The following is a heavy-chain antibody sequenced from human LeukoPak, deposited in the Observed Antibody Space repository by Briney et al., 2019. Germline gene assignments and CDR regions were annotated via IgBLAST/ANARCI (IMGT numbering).Heavy chain of an antibody. CDR2: ISSTGFIM. Sequence: GGSLRLSRAASGFTFSDYYMSWIRQAPGKGLEWVSYISSTGFIMYYADSVKGRFTISRDNSKNTLYLQMNSLRAEDTAVYYCAREVGASAFDIWGQGTMVTVSS. CDR3: AREVGASAFDI. V-gene: IGHV3-11*01. D-gene: IGHD1-26*01. CDR1: GFTFSDYY. J-gene: IGHJ3*02.